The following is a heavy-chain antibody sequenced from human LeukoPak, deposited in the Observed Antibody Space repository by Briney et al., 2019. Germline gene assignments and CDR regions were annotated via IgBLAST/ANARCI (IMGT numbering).Heavy chain of an antibody. CDR3: ARHVGRFLEWLSLDY. J-gene: IGHJ4*02. CDR2: IYYSGST. V-gene: IGHV4-39*01. CDR1: GGSINIDTYY. D-gene: IGHD3-3*01. Sequence: PSETLSLTCTVSGGSINIDTYYWGWIRQPPGKGLEWIGNIYYSGSTYYNPSLKSRVTISVDTSKNQFSLKLSSVTAADTAVFYCARHVGRFLEWLSLDYWGQGTLVTVSS.